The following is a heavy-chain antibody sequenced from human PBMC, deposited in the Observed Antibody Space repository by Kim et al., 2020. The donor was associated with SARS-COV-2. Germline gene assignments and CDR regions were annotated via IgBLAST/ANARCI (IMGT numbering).Heavy chain of an antibody. Sequence: TYHNPSRKSRVTISVDTAKNPFSLKLSSVTAADTAVYYWARRGVGAPFDYWGQGTLVTVSS. CDR2: T. CDR3: ARRGVGAPFDY. D-gene: IGHD1-26*01. V-gene: IGHV4-39*07. J-gene: IGHJ4*02.